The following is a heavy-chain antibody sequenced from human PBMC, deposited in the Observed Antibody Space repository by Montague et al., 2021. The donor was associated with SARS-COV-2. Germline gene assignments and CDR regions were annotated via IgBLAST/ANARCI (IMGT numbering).Heavy chain of an antibody. J-gene: IGHJ4*02. CDR1: GFTSSSYA. Sequence: SLRLSCAASGFTSSSYAMSWVRQAPGKGLEWVSVIYSGSSSTWYADSVKGRFTISRDNPKNTLYLHMNSLRVDDTAVYYCTKGFQPYSYESSGFYTFDYWGQGTLVTVSS. CDR3: TKGFQPYSYESSGFYTFDY. D-gene: IGHD3-22*01. V-gene: IGHV3-23*03. CDR2: IYSGSSST.